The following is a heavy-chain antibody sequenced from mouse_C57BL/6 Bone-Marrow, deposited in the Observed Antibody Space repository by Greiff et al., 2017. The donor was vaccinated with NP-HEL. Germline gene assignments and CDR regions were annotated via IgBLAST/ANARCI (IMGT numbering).Heavy chain of an antibody. CDR2: ITHSGET. CDR3: AGDYDGYWYFDV. J-gene: IGHJ1*03. V-gene: IGHV12-3*01. Sequence: VQLQQSGPGLVKPSQSLFLTCSITGFPITSGYYWIWIRQSPGKPLEWMGYITHSGETFYNPSLQSPISITRETSKNQFFLQLNSVTTEDTAMYYRAGDYDGYWYFDVWGTGTTVTVSS. D-gene: IGHD2-3*01. CDR1: GFPITSGYY.